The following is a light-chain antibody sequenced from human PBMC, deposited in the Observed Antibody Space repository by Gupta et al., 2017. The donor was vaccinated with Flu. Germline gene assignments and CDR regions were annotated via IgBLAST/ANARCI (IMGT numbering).Light chain of an antibody. Sequence: TVVTQAPSLTVSPGGTVTLTCASNTGAVTSDYYPSWFQQKPGQAPRALIYSTSNKHPRTPARFSGSVLGGRAAMTLAGVQAEDGADYYCLLYNGGAVVFGGGTKLTVL. CDR1: TGAVTSDYY. V-gene: IGLV7-43*01. CDR3: LLYNGGAVV. CDR2: STS. J-gene: IGLJ2*01.